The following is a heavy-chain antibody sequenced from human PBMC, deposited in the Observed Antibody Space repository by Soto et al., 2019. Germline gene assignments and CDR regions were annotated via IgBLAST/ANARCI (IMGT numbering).Heavy chain of an antibody. CDR3: ARRVRDIVVVPAAGKRGYDAFDI. CDR2: IYYRGST. V-gene: IGHV4-61*01. Sequence: PSETLSLTCTVSGGPVTSGNHYWSWIRQPPGKGLEWIGYIYYRGSTKYNPTLKSRVTISVDTSKNQFSLKLSSVTAADTAVYYCARRVRDIVVVPAAGKRGYDAFDIWGQGTMVTVSS. D-gene: IGHD2-2*01. J-gene: IGHJ3*02. CDR1: GGPVTSGNHY.